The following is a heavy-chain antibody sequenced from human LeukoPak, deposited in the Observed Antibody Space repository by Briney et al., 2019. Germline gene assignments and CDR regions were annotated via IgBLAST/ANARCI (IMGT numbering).Heavy chain of an antibody. CDR3: AREGLTPCNFKVCTAQPYFDA. Sequence: SETLSLTCSVSNGSVNSFYWSWIRQTPGKGLEWIGYIHYTGSTNYNPSLRRRATISVDTSKNQFSLKVPSVTAADTAVYFCAREGLTPCNFKVCTAQPYFDAWGPGALVTVSS. V-gene: IGHV4-59*02. D-gene: IGHD2/OR15-2a*01. CDR2: IHYTGST. CDR1: NGSVNSFY. J-gene: IGHJ5*02.